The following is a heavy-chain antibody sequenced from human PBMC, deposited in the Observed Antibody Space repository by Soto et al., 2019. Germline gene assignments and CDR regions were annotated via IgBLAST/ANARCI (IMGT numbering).Heavy chain of an antibody. CDR3: ARDNGIAGSFDP. J-gene: IGHJ5*02. CDR2: ITSSSTTI. D-gene: IGHD6-13*01. CDR1: GFTFSTYS. Sequence: VGSLRLSCAASGFTFSTYSMNWVRQAPGKGLEWISYITSSSTTIFYADSVKGRFTISRDNAKNSLYLQMNSLRDEDTSVYYCARDNGIAGSFDPWGQGTLVTVSS. V-gene: IGHV3-48*02.